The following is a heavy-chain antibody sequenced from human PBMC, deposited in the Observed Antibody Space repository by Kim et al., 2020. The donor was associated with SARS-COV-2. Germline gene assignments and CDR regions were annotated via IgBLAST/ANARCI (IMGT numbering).Heavy chain of an antibody. Sequence: GGSLRLSCAASGFTFSSYWMHWVRQAPGKGLVWVSRINSDGSSTSYADSVKGRFTISRDNAKNTLYLQMNSLRAEDTAVYYCARGGYCSGGSCYLGKNYYLYGKEGWGQRTTVTGSS. D-gene: IGHD2-15*01. J-gene: IGHJ6*01. V-gene: IGHV3-74*01. CDR1: GFTFSSYW. CDR2: INSDGSST. CDR3: ARGGYCSGGSCYLGKNYYLYGKEG.